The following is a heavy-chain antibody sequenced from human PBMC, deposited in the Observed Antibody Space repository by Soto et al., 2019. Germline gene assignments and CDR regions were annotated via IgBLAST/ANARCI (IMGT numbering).Heavy chain of an antibody. D-gene: IGHD3-16*01. J-gene: IGHJ3*02. CDR3: ARLYGRLVGVAAFDI. Sequence: ASVKVSCKASGGTFSSYAISWVRQAPGQGLEWMGGIIPIFGTANYAQKFQGRVTITADESTSTAYMELSSLRSEDTAVYYCARLYGRLVGVAAFDIWGQGTMVTVSS. CDR1: GGTFSSYA. CDR2: IIPIFGTA. V-gene: IGHV1-69*13.